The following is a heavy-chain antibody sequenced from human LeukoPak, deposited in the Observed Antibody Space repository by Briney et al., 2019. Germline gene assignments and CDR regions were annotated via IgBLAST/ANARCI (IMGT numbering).Heavy chain of an antibody. CDR3: AKDYCSSTSCYWNWFDP. D-gene: IGHD2-2*01. V-gene: IGHV3-23*01. CDR1: GFTFSSYA. Sequence: PGGSLRLSCAASGFTFSSYAMSWVRQAPGKGLEWVSAISGSGGSTYYADSVKGRFTISRDNSKNTLYLQMNSLRAEDTAVYYCAKDYCSSTSCYWNWFDPWGQGTLVTVSS. J-gene: IGHJ5*02. CDR2: ISGSGGST.